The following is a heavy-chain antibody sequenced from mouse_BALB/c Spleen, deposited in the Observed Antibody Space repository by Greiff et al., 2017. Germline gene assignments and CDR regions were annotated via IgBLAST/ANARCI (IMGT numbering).Heavy chain of an antibody. J-gene: IGHJ4*01. Sequence: VQLQQSGAELARPGASVKLSCKASGYTFTDYYINWVKQRTGQGLEWIGEIYPGSGNTYYNEKFKGKATLTADKSSSTAYMQLSSLTSEDSAVYFCARSEYYGNYIYAMDYWGQGTSVTVSS. CDR2: IYPGSGNT. D-gene: IGHD2-1*01. CDR3: ARSEYYGNYIYAMDY. V-gene: IGHV1-77*01. CDR1: GYTFTDYY.